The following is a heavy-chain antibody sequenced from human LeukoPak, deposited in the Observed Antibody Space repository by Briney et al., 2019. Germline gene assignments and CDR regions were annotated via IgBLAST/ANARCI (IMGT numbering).Heavy chain of an antibody. CDR1: GYTLTGYY. D-gene: IGHD1-20*01. V-gene: IGHV1-2*02. CDR3: ARDRPDGITGTTGNWLDP. Sequence: GASVKVSCKASGYTLTGYYIHWVRQAPGQGLEWMGWINPNSGGTNYARKFQGRVTMTRDTSISTAYLDLSRLTSDDTAVYYCARDRPDGITGTTGNWLDPWGQGTLVTVSS. CDR2: INPNSGGT. J-gene: IGHJ5*02.